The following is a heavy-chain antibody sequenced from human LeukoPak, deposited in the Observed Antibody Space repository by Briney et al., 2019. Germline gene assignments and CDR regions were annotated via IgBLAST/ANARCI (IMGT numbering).Heavy chain of an antibody. CDR2: ISGSGGST. V-gene: IGHV3-23*01. CDR3: AKAYLHYDILTGSDY. Sequence: GGSLRLSCAASGFTLSSYAMSWVRQAPGEGLEWVSAISGSGGSTYYADSVKGRFTISRDNSKNTLYLQMNSLRAEDTAVYYCAKAYLHYDILTGSDYWGQGTLVTVSS. D-gene: IGHD3-9*01. J-gene: IGHJ4*02. CDR1: GFTLSSYA.